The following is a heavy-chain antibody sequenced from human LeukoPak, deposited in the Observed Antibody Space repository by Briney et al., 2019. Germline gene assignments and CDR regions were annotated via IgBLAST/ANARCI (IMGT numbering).Heavy chain of an antibody. CDR1: GFTFSSYA. CDR2: VTGSGNTR. CDR3: AKAIRNLGWYFDL. J-gene: IGHJ2*01. V-gene: IGHV3-23*01. D-gene: IGHD3-3*01. Sequence: PGGSLRLSCAASGFTFSSYAMSWVRQAPGKGLEWVSGVTGSGNTRYYADSVKGRFTISRDNSKNTLYLQMDSLRAEDTAVYYCAKAIRNLGWYFDLWGRGTLVTVSS.